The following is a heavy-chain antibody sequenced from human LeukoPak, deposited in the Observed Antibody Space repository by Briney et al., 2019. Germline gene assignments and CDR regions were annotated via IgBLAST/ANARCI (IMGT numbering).Heavy chain of an antibody. CDR1: GFTFSSYA. D-gene: IGHD3-16*02. CDR2: ISGSGGST. CDR3: ARAPYDYVWGSYRSRKGYYFDY. J-gene: IGHJ4*02. Sequence: PGGSLRLSCAASGFTFSSYAMSWVRQAPGKGLEWVSAISGSGGSTYYADSVKGRFTISRDNSKNTLYLQMNSLRAEDTAVYYCARAPYDYVWGSYRSRKGYYFDYWGQGTLVTVSS. V-gene: IGHV3-23*01.